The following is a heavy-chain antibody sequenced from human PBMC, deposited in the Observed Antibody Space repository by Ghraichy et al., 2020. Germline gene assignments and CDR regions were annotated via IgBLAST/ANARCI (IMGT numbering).Heavy chain of an antibody. CDR1: GFTFSSYG. D-gene: IGHD5-18*01. CDR2: IRYDGSNK. J-gene: IGHJ6*02. Sequence: GGSLRLSCAASGFTFSSYGMHWVRQAPGKGLEWVAFIRYDGSNKYYADSVKGRFTISRDNSKNTLYLQMNSLRAEDTAVYYCAKVGLSPPAIQLWPDSLTYYYYGMDVWGQGTTVTVSS. V-gene: IGHV3-30*02. CDR3: AKVGLSPPAIQLWPDSLTYYYYGMDV.